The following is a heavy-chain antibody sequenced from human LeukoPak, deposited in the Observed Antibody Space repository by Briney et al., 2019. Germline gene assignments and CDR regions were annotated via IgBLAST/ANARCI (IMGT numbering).Heavy chain of an antibody. CDR2: IYYSGST. J-gene: IGHJ4*02. CDR3: ARGGYYSPCDY. D-gene: IGHD3-22*01. Sequence: PSETLSLTCTVSGGSISSSSYYWGWIRQPPGKGLEWIGSIYYSGSTYYNPSLKSRVTISVDTSKNQFSLKLSSVTAADTAVYYCARGGYYSPCDYWGQGTLVTVSS. V-gene: IGHV4-39*07. CDR1: GGSISSSSYY.